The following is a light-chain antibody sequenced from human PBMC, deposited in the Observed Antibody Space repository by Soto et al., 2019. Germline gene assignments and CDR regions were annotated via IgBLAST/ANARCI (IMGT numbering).Light chain of an antibody. CDR1: RGIANY. CDR2: SAT. CDR3: QESNSAPFC. V-gene: IGKV1-39*01. J-gene: IGKJ4*01. Sequence: QMTQSPPSLSASVGDRVTITCRASRGIANYVNWYQHKLGKAPKLLIYSATNLQSGVPSRFSGSGSGTRCTFTISGLQPDDSATYYCQESNSAPFCFGGGTKLEIK.